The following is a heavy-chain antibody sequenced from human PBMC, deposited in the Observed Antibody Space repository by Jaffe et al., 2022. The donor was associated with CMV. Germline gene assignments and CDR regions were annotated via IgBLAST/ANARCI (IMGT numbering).Heavy chain of an antibody. J-gene: IGHJ5*02. V-gene: IGHV3-15*01. CDR1: GFTFSNAW. D-gene: IGHD3-3*01. Sequence: EVQLVESGGGLVKPGGSLRLSCAASGFTFSNAWMSWVRQAPGKGLEWVGRIKSKTDGGTTDYAAPVKGRFTISRDDSKNTLYLQMNSLKTEDTAVYYCTTDLDFWSGYQPIGPNNWFDPWGQGTLVTVSS. CDR3: TTDLDFWSGYQPIGPNNWFDP. CDR2: IKSKTDGGTT.